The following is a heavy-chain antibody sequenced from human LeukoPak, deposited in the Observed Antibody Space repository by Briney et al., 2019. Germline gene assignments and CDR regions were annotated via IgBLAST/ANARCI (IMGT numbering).Heavy chain of an antibody. CDR3: GYGVGSARYYDC. CDR1: GFTFSTYA. D-gene: IGHD3-3*01. Sequence: GGSPTLSCVASGFTFSTYAMSLVRHFPGKGLEWVSALGDRTYYAYSVKGRFTISRDSSQSTMYLQLDSLRAEDTAVYYCGYGVGSARYYDCRGRGALVTVSS. V-gene: IGHV3-23*01. CDR2: LGDRT. J-gene: IGHJ4*02.